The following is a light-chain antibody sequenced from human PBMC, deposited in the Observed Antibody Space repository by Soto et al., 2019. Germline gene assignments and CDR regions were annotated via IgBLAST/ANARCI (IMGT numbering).Light chain of an antibody. CDR3: QQATSFPWT. V-gene: IGKV1-6*01. CDR2: AAF. J-gene: IGKJ1*01. CDR1: QDIRND. Sequence: AIQVTQSPSSLSASVGDRATITCRASQDIRNDLAWYQQKPGQAPNLLICAAFNLHSGVPSRFSGSGYGTDFTLTISSLQPDDFATYYCQQATSFPWTFGQGTKVDIK.